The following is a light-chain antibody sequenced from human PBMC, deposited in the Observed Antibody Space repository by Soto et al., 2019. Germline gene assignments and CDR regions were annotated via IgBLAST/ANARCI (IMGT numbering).Light chain of an antibody. J-gene: IGKJ4*01. Sequence: EIVLTQSPGTLSVSPGERVTLSCRASQSVGRNYLAWYQQKPGQAPRLLIYVAYIRATGIPDRFSGSGSGTEFTLTISRLEPEDFAVYYCQQYADSPLTFGGGTKVETK. CDR1: QSVGRNY. CDR3: QQYADSPLT. CDR2: VAY. V-gene: IGKV3-20*01.